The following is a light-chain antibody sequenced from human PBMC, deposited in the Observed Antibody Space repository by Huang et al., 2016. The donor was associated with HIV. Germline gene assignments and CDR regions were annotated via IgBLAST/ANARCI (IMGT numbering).Light chain of an antibody. J-gene: IGKJ3*01. CDR2: AAS. Sequence: EIVMTQSPATRSVSPGERDTLSCRASQNVGNNVAWYQHKPGQAPRLLIYAASTRAAVIPARVIGRGSGTGFTLTISSLQSDDFVFYYCQQYYRWLLYTFGPGTKVDVK. CDR3: QQYYRWLLYT. V-gene: IGKV3-15*01. CDR1: QNVGNN.